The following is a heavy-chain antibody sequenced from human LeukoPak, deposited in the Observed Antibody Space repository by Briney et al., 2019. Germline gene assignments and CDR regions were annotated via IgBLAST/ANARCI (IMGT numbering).Heavy chain of an antibody. J-gene: IGHJ5*02. V-gene: IGHV3-53*01. CDR1: GPIVSNSY. CDR2: IYYNGNT. Sequence: PGGSLRLSCAASGPIVSNSYMNWVRQAPGKGLEWVSVIYYNGNTFYADSVMGRFTISRDNSKNTLYLQMNSLRAEDTAVYFCVKDRYGSFDPWGQGTLVTVSS. D-gene: IGHD3-10*01. CDR3: VKDRYGSFDP.